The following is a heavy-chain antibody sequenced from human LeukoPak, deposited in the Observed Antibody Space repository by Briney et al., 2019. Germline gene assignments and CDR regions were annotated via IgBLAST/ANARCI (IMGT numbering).Heavy chain of an antibody. D-gene: IGHD5-18*01. J-gene: IGHJ4*02. Sequence: SETLSLTCAVSGGSISSGGYSWSWIRQPAGKGLEWIGRIYTSGSTNYNPSLKSRVTMSVDTSKNQFSLKLSSVTAADTAIYYCARSPTKRVTEDYWGQGILVTVSS. CDR1: GGSISSGGYS. V-gene: IGHV4-61*02. CDR2: IYTSGST. CDR3: ARSPTKRVTEDY.